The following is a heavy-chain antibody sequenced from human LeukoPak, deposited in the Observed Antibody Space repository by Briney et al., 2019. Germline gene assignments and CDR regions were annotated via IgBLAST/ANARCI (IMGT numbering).Heavy chain of an antibody. CDR1: GYTFTGYY. J-gene: IGHJ6*03. CDR2: IIPIFGTA. Sequence: ASVKVSCKASGYTFTGYYMHWVRQAPGQGLEWMGGIIPIFGTANYAQKFQGRVTITADESTSTAYMELRSLRSDDTAVYYCARDALGYRYMDVWGKGTTVTVSS. CDR3: ARDALGYRYMDV. D-gene: IGHD2-15*01. V-gene: IGHV1-69*13.